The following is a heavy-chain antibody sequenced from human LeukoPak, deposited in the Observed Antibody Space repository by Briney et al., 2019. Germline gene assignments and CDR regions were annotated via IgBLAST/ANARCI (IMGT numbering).Heavy chain of an antibody. CDR1: GGSISSSSYY. CDR3: ARYLTITMVRGGDWFDP. V-gene: IGHV4-39*07. J-gene: IGHJ5*02. CDR2: IYYSGST. Sequence: SETLSLTCTVSGGSISSSSYYWGWIRQPPGKGLEWIGSIYYSGSTYYNPSLKSRVTISVDTSKNQLSLKLSSVTAADTAVYYCARYLTITMVRGGDWFDPWGQGTLVTVSS. D-gene: IGHD3-10*01.